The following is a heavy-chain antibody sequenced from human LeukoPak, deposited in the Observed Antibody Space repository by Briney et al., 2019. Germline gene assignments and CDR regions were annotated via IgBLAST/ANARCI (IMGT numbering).Heavy chain of an antibody. CDR2: IYYSGST. CDR1: GGSISSYY. J-gene: IGHJ4*02. CDR3: ARDLYYYDSSSYYLFDY. Sequence: SETLSLTCTVSGGSISSYYWGWIRQPPGKGLEWIGYIYYSGSTNYNPSLKSRVTISVDTSKNQFSLKLSSVTAADTAVYYCARDLYYYDSSSYYLFDYWGQGTLVTVSS. V-gene: IGHV4-59*12. D-gene: IGHD3-22*01.